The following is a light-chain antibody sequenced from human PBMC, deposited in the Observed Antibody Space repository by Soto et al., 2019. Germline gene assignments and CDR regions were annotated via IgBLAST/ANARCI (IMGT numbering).Light chain of an antibody. J-gene: IGLJ1*01. CDR2: SNN. Sequence: QSALTQPPSASGTPGQRVTISCSGSSSNIGSNTVNWYQQLPGTAPKLLIYSNNQRPSGVPDRFSGSKSGTSASLAISGLQSEDEADYYCAAWDESLNGYVFGTGTKVNVL. V-gene: IGLV1-44*01. CDR1: SSNIGSNT. CDR3: AAWDESLNGYV.